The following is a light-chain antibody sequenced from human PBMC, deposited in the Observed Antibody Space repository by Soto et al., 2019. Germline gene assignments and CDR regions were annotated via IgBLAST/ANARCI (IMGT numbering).Light chain of an antibody. CDR3: QTWGTGIQV. V-gene: IGLV4-69*01. Sequence: QLVLTQSPSASASLGASVKLTCTLSSGHSSYSIAWHQQQPEKGPRYLMKLNSDGSHTKGDGIPDRFSGSSSGAERYLNISSLQSEDEAVYYCQTWGTGIQVFGGGTKLTVL. CDR1: SGHSSYS. J-gene: IGLJ2*01. CDR2: LNSDGSH.